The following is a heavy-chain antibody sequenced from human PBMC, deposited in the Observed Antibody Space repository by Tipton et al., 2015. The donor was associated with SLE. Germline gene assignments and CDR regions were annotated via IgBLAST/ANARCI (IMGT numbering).Heavy chain of an antibody. V-gene: IGHV4-34*01. J-gene: IGHJ4*02. CDR2: INHSGST. D-gene: IGHD6-19*01. CDR1: GGSFSDYY. CDR3: ARGISSGWWNY. Sequence: TLSLTCSVYGGSFSDYYWTWIRQPPGKGLEWIGAINHSGSTSYNPSLQSRVTTSIDTSKSQFSLKLSSVTAADTAVYYCARGISSGWWNYWGQGNLVTVSS.